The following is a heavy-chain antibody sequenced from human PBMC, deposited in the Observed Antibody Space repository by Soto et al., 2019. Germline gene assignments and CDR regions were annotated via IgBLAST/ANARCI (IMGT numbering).Heavy chain of an antibody. J-gene: IGHJ4*02. Sequence: QITLKESGPTLVKPTQTLTLTCTFSGFSLSTSRVGVGWIRQPPGKALEWLAVIYWDDAKTYRPSLKSRLTLTNDTSKNQVALTMTNLDPVDTATYYCAHAYGGRSLYWGQGTLVTVSS. V-gene: IGHV2-5*02. D-gene: IGHD1-26*01. CDR1: GFSLSTSRVG. CDR2: IYWDDAK. CDR3: AHAYGGRSLY.